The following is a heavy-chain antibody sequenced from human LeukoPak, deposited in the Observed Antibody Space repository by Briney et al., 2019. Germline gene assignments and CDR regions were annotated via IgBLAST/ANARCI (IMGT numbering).Heavy chain of an antibody. V-gene: IGHV4-38-2*02. D-gene: IGHD6-13*01. CDR2: IYHSGST. CDR1: GYSISSGYY. Sequence: KPSETLSLTCTVSGYSISSGYYWGWIRQPPGKGLEWIGSIYHSGSTYYNPSLKSRVTISVDTSKNQFSLKLSSVTAADTAVYYCARTAPYSSSWYRWFDPWGQGTLVTVSS. CDR3: ARTAPYSSSWYRWFDP. J-gene: IGHJ5*02.